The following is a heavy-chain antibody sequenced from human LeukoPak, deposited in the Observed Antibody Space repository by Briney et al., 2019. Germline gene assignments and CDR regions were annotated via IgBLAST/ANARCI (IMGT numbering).Heavy chain of an antibody. CDR1: GFTFSSYG. CDR2: ISGSGGRR. CDR3: ARYQLLSNWFDP. J-gene: IGHJ5*02. V-gene: IGHV3-23*01. D-gene: IGHD2-2*01. Sequence: PGWSLRLSCAASGFTFSSYGMSGVRQAPGKGREGVGAISGSGGRRYYADSVKGRLTIPRDNYKNTVYMQMNSLRAEDTAVYYCARYQLLSNWFDPWGQGTLVTVSS.